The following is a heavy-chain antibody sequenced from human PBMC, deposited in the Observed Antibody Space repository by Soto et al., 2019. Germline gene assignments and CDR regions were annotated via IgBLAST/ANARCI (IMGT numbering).Heavy chain of an antibody. CDR2: IYYSGST. J-gene: IGHJ6*02. V-gene: IGHV4-61*01. CDR3: AVCHYVWGSSYGMAF. CDR1: GGSVSSGSYY. D-gene: IGHD3-16*01. Sequence: PETLSLTCTVSGGSVSSGSYYWSWIRQPPGKGLEWIGYIYYSGSTNYNPSLKSRVTISVDTSKNQFSLKLSSVTAADTAVYYCAVCHYVWGSSYGMAFCGQGTTVIVSS.